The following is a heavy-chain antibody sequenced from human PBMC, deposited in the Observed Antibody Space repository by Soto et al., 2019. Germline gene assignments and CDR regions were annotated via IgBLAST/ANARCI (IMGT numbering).Heavy chain of an antibody. V-gene: IGHV1-18*01. CDR3: ARVVPAALEMDV. Sequence: ASVKVSCKASGYTFTSYGISWVRQAPGQGLEWMGWISAYNGNTNYAQKLRGRVTMTTDTSTSTAYMELRSLRSDDTAVYYCARVVPAALEMDVWGKGTTVTVSS. CDR2: ISAYNGNT. D-gene: IGHD2-2*01. CDR1: GYTFTSYG. J-gene: IGHJ6*04.